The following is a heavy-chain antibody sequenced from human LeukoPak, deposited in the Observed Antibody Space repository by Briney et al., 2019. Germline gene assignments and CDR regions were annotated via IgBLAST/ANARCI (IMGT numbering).Heavy chain of an antibody. CDR2: ISGSGGST. Sequence: PGGSLRLSCAASGFTLRSYAMGWVRQAPGKGLEWVSAISGSGGSTYYADSVKGRFTISRDNSKNTLFLQMNSLRAEDTALYYCAKAVGGYDYDNWGQGTLVTVSS. V-gene: IGHV3-23*01. CDR3: AKAVGGYDYDN. CDR1: GFTLRSYA. D-gene: IGHD5-12*01. J-gene: IGHJ4*02.